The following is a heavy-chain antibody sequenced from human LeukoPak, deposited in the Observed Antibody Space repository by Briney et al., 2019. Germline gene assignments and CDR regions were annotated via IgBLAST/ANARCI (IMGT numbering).Heavy chain of an antibody. D-gene: IGHD6-19*01. CDR2: SKRKADGETT. CDR1: GFTFSDAW. Sequence: PGGSLRLSCAASGFTFSDAWMSLVRQAPGKGLEWVGRSKRKADGETTDYAAPVKGRFTISRDDSENTLYLQMNSLKTEDTAVYYCTTGFDSSTWYMRNYYFDYWGQGTLVTVSS. CDR3: TTGFDSSTWYMRNYYFDY. J-gene: IGHJ4*02. V-gene: IGHV3-15*01.